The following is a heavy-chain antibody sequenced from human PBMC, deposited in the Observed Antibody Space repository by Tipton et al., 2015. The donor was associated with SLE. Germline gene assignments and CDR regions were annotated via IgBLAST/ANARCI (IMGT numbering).Heavy chain of an antibody. D-gene: IGHD1-26*01. J-gene: IGHJ3*02. V-gene: IGHV5-51*01. CDR2: IYPGDSDT. CDR1: GYSFTSYW. Sequence: QLVQSGAEVKKPGESLKISCKGSGYSFTSYWIGWVRQMPGKGLEWMGIIYPGDSDTRYSPSFQGQGTISADKSISTAYLQWSSLKASDTAMYYCARHLIVGAHHDAFDIWGQGTMVTVSS. CDR3: ARHLIVGAHHDAFDI.